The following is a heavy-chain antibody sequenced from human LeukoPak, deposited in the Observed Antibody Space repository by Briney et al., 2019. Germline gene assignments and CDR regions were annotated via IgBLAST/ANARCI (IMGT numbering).Heavy chain of an antibody. Sequence: NATETLSLTCAVYGGSFSGYYWSWIRQPPGKGLEWIGEINHSGSTNYNPSLKSRVTISVDTSKNQFSLKLSSVTAADTAVYYCARDPRYSSSWGETMFDPWGQGTLVTVSS. CDR1: GGSFSGYY. CDR3: ARDPRYSSSWGETMFDP. CDR2: INHSGST. J-gene: IGHJ5*02. D-gene: IGHD6-13*01. V-gene: IGHV4-34*01.